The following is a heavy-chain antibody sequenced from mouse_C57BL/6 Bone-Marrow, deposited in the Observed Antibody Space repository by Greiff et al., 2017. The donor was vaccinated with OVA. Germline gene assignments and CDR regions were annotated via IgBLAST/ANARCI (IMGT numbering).Heavy chain of an antibody. CDR3: ARNCAPWCAY. Sequence: EVQVVESGGGLVKPGGSLKLSCAASGFTFSDYGMHWVRQAPEKGLEWVAYISSGSSTISYADTVKGRFTISRDNAKNTLFLQMTSLRSEYTAMYYWARNCAPWCAYWGQGTLVTVSA. CDR1: GFTFSDYG. D-gene: IGHD4-1*01. CDR2: ISSGSSTI. V-gene: IGHV5-17*01. J-gene: IGHJ3*01.